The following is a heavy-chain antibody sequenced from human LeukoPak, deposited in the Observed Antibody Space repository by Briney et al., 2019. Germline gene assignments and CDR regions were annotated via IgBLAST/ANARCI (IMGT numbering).Heavy chain of an antibody. D-gene: IGHD1-7*01. J-gene: IGHJ4*02. CDR1: GFTFRSYW. V-gene: IGHV3-7*01. Sequence: PGGSLRLSCRASGFTFRSYWMTWVRQAPGKGLEWVANINQDGSEEYYVDSVKGRFTISRDNAGNSLYLQMNSLRAEDTALYYCARDRYNWNYLTGSTPPYYFDYWGQGTLVTVSS. CDR3: ARDRYNWNYLTGSTPPYYFDY. CDR2: INQDGSEE.